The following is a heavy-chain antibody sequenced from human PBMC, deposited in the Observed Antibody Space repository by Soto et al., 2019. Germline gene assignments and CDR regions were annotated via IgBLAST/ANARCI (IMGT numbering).Heavy chain of an antibody. CDR2: IDPSDSYT. V-gene: IGHV5-10-1*01. J-gene: IGHJ6*02. CDR1: GYSFTSYW. D-gene: IGHD3-9*01. Sequence: EVQLVQSGAEVKKPGESLRISCKGSGYSFTSYWISWVRQMPGKGLEWMGRIDPSDSYTNYSPSFQGHVTISADKSITTAYLQWSSLKASDTAMYYCARSLPGYYDILTAQGVWGQGTTVTVSS. CDR3: ARSLPGYYDILTAQGV.